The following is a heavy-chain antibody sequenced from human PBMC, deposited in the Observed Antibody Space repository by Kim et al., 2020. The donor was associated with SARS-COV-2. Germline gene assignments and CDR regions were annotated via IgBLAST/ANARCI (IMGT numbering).Heavy chain of an antibody. CDR1: GFSFSTHG. Sequence: GGSLRLSCFASGFSFSTHGMHWVRQTPVRGLEWLAVISFHGREQYYADSVRGRFTISRDNSNNTLYLQMNSLRSEDTAVYYCAKDILVASIDYWGQGT. V-gene: IGHV3-30*18. D-gene: IGHD5-12*01. CDR3: AKDILVASIDY. J-gene: IGHJ4*02. CDR2: ISFHGREQ.